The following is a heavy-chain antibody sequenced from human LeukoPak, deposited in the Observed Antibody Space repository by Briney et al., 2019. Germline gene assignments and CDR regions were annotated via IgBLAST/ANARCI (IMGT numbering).Heavy chain of an antibody. CDR2: INPNSGGT. Sequence: GASVKVSCKASGYTFTGYYMHWVRQAPGQGLEWMGWINPNSGGTNYAQKFQGRVTMTRDTSISTAYMELSRLRSDDTAVYYCARVRPGIAVAGTRGGWFDPWGQGTLVTVSS. J-gene: IGHJ5*02. D-gene: IGHD6-19*01. CDR1: GYTFTGYY. CDR3: ARVRPGIAVAGTRGGWFDP. V-gene: IGHV1-2*02.